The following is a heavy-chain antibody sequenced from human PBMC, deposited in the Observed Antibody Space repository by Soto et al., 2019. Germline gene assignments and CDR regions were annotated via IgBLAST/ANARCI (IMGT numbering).Heavy chain of an antibody. J-gene: IGHJ4*02. CDR2: IWYDGSNK. V-gene: IGHV3-33*01. CDR3: ARDMDILTGYFDY. Sequence: PGGSLRLSCAASGFTFSSYGMHWVRQAPGKGLEWVAVIWYDGSNKYYADSVKGRFTISRDNSKNTLYLQMNSLRAEDTAVCYCARDMDILTGYFDYWGQGTLVTVSS. CDR1: GFTFSSYG. D-gene: IGHD3-9*01.